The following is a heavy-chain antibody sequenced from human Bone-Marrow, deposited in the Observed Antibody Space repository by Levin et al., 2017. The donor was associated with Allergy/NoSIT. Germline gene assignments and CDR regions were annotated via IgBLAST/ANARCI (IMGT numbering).Heavy chain of an antibody. CDR2: INHSGST. J-gene: IGHJ4*02. V-gene: IGHV4-34*01. Sequence: PSETLSLTCAVYGGSFSGYYWSWIRQPPGKGLEWIGEINHSGSTNYNPSLKSRVTISVDTSKNQFSLKLSSVTAADTAVYYCARGCGNYTPGGGRLFDYWGQGTLVTVSS. CDR3: ARGCGNYTPGGGRLFDY. D-gene: IGHD1-7*01. CDR1: GGSFSGYY.